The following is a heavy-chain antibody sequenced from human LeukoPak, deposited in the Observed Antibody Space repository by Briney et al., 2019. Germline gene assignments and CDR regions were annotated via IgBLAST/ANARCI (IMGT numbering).Heavy chain of an antibody. CDR3: ARDRHIAAAGYYFDY. CDR2: IADDGKDK. V-gene: IGHV3-30*04. D-gene: IGHD6-25*01. CDR1: GFTFSTYP. J-gene: IGHJ4*02. Sequence: GRSLRLSCAASGFTFSTYPIHWVRQDPGKGLEWVAVIADDGKDKHYVESVKGRFTISRDNSKNTLYLQMNSLRVEDTAVYYCARDRHIAAAGYYFDYWGQGTLVTVSS.